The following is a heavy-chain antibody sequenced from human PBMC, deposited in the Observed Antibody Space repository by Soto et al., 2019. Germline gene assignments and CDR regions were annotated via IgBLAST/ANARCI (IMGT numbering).Heavy chain of an antibody. CDR3: ARDNSYDSGQKNWFDP. CDR2: IYYSGST. CDR1: GGSISSGGYY. Sequence: SETLSLTCTVSGGSISSGGYYWSWIRQHPGKGLEWIGYIYYSGSTYYNPSLKSRVTISVDTSKNQFSLKLSSVTAADTAVYYCARDNSYDSGQKNWFDPWGQGTLVTVSS. V-gene: IGHV4-31*03. J-gene: IGHJ5*02. D-gene: IGHD3-22*01.